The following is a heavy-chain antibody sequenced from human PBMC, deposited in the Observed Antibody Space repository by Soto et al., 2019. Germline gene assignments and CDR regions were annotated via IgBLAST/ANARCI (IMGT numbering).Heavy chain of an antibody. D-gene: IGHD1-26*01. CDR2: ISYSESP. J-gene: IGHJ5*02. CDR3: ARHIESGDYSLPFDL. CDR1: GGSISDSGYY. V-gene: IGHV4-39*01. Sequence: PSETLSLTCTFSGGSISDSGYYWAWIRQPPGKGLEFIGTISYSESPYYTPSLKSRVSMSIVTSKNQFSLSLSSVSAADTAAYFCARHIESGDYSLPFDLWGQGTLVTVSS.